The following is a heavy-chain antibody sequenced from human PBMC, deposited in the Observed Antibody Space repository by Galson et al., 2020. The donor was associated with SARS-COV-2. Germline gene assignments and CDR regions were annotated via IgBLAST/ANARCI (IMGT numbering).Heavy chain of an antibody. J-gene: IGHJ6*02. Sequence: GESLKISCAASGFTFSSYAMHWVRQAPGKGLEWVAVISYDGSNKYYADSVKGRFTISRDNSKNTLYLQMNSLRAEETAVYYCARERQDCSSTSCDRGWDYYYCGIDVWGQGTPVTVSS. CDR1: GFTFSSYA. D-gene: IGHD2-2*02. V-gene: IGHV3-30-3*01. CDR3: ARERQDCSSTSCDRGWDYYYCGIDV. CDR2: ISYDGSNK.